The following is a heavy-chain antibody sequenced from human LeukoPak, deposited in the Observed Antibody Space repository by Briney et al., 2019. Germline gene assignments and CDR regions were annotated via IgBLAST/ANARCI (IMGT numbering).Heavy chain of an antibody. J-gene: IGHJ4*02. V-gene: IGHV4-34*01. CDR2: INHSGST. D-gene: IGHD2-2*01. Sequence: SETLSLTCAVYGGSFSGYYWSWIRQPPGKGLEWIGEINHSGSTNYNPSLKSRVTISVDTSKNQFSLKLNSVTAADTAVYYCARAHYCSSTSCYSHGYGYWGQGTLVTVSS. CDR1: GGSFSGYY. CDR3: ARAHYCSSTSCYSHGYGY.